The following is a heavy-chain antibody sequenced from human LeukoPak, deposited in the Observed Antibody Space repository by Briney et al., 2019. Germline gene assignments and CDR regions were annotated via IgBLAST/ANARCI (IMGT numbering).Heavy chain of an antibody. D-gene: IGHD3-3*01. V-gene: IGHV3-48*01. CDR1: GFTFSSYS. CDR2: ISSSSSTI. Sequence: GGSLRLSCAAYGFTFSSYSMNWVCQAPGKGLEWVSYISSSSSTIYYADSVKGRFTISRDNAKNSLYLRMNSLRAEDTAVYYCARDWGRSITIFGGRQKNFGYWGQGTLVTVSS. CDR3: ARDWGRSITIFGGRQKNFGY. J-gene: IGHJ4*02.